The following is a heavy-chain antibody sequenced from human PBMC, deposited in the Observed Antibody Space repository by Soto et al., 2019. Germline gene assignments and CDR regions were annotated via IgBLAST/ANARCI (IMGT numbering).Heavy chain of an antibody. CDR1: GFTFNTYW. V-gene: IGHV3-74*01. D-gene: IGHD3-16*01. J-gene: IGHJ4*02. CDR2: IESDGSST. CDR3: ARGGGVTGGDY. Sequence: EVQLVESGGGLVEPGGSLRLSCAASGFTFNTYWMHWVRQAPGKGLVWVSRIESDGSSTNYADSVKGRFTISRDNAKNTLSREMNSLGAEDSAMYYGARGGGVTGGDYWGQGTLVTVSS.